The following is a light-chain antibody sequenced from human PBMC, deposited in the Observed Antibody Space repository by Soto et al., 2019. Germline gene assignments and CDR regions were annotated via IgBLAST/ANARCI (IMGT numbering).Light chain of an antibody. CDR3: QQYGSSRNT. CDR1: QSVTSSY. V-gene: IGKV3-20*01. CDR2: SAS. Sequence: ENVLTQSPGTLSLSPGERATLSCGASQSVTSSYLAWYQQKPGQAPRLLIYSASSRATGVPDRFSGSGSATDFTLTISRVEPEDFAVYYCQQYGSSRNTFGQGTKVDIK. J-gene: IGKJ2*01.